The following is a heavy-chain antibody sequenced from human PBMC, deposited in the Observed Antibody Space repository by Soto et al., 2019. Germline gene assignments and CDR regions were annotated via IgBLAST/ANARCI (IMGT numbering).Heavy chain of an antibody. V-gene: IGHV1-69*02. Sequence: QVQLVQSGAEVKKPGSSVRVSCKASGDTFTFYSINWVRQAPGLGLEWMGRINPILSMSNYAQRFQGRVRMTADKSTSTAYMELSRLRSEDTAMYYCASSYGSGYRAFDYWGQGALVTVSS. CDR2: INPILSMS. J-gene: IGHJ4*02. CDR3: ASSYGSGYRAFDY. D-gene: IGHD3-10*01. CDR1: GDTFTFYS.